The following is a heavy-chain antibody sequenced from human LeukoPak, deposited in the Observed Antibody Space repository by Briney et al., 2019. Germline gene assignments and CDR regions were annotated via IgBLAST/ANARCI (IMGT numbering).Heavy chain of an antibody. CDR2: INPSGGST. J-gene: IGHJ6*03. CDR3: ARNHLFSIAAAGTYYYYYMDV. CDR1: GYTFTSYY. Sequence: ASVKVSCKASGYTFTSYYMHWVRQAPGQGLEWMGIINPSGGSTSYAQKFQGRVTMTRDMSTSTVYMELSSLRSEDTAVYYCARNHLFSIAAAGTYYYYYMDVWGKGTTVTVSS. V-gene: IGHV1-46*01. D-gene: IGHD6-13*01.